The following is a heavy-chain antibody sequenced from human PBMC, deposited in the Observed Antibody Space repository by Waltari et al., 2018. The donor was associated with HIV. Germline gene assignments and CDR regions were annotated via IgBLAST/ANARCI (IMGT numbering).Heavy chain of an antibody. CDR1: GFTFSAYA. Sequence: EVQVLESGGGLVQPGGSLRLSCAAYGFTFSAYAMGWVRQAPGKGLEWVSAIGRSGATTFYADSVKGRFTSSRDNSKNTLYLQMNSLRAEDTAVYYCARGHRETVTTLRFDPWGQGTLVTVSS. CDR2: IGRSGATT. CDR3: ARGHRETVTTLRFDP. D-gene: IGHD4-17*01. J-gene: IGHJ5*02. V-gene: IGHV3-23*01.